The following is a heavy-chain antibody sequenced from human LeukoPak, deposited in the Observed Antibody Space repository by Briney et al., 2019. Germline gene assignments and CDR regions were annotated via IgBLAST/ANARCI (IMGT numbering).Heavy chain of an antibody. J-gene: IGHJ4*02. V-gene: IGHV3-33*06. Sequence: GGSPRLSCAASGFTVSSNYMSWVRQSPGKGLEWVAVIWYDGSNKYYADSVKGRFTISRDNSKNTLYLQMNSLRAEDTAVYYCAKDWAGHYDFWSGHPSGDYWGQGTLVTASS. CDR2: IWYDGSNK. CDR3: AKDWAGHYDFWSGHPSGDY. CDR1: GFTVSSNY. D-gene: IGHD3-3*01.